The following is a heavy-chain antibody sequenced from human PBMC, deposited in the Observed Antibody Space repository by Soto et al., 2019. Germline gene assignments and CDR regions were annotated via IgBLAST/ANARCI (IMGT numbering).Heavy chain of an antibody. CDR2: ISSSSSTI. CDR1: GFTFSSYS. Sequence: EVQLVESGGGLVQPGGSLRLSCAASGFTFSSYSMNWVRQAPGKGLEWVSYISSSSSTIYYADSVKGRFTISRDNAKNSLYLQMNSLRAEDTAVYYCARGSPFMVRGGQVDYYYYYMDVWGKGTTVTVSS. J-gene: IGHJ6*03. V-gene: IGHV3-48*01. D-gene: IGHD3-10*01. CDR3: ARGSPFMVRGGQVDYYYYYMDV.